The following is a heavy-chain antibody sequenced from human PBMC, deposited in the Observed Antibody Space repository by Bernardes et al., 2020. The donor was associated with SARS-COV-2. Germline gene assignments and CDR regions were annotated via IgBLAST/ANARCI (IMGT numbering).Heavy chain of an antibody. D-gene: IGHD1-20*01. CDR2: INPNTGGT. CDR3: AKDFSATISGIRDAFDV. V-gene: IGHV1-2*02. CDR1: GYTFSDYY. J-gene: IGHJ3*01. Sequence: ASVKVSCKASGYTFSDYYLHWVRQAPGQGLEWMGWINPNTGGTYSAQHLQGRVTMTGDTSITTAYMELSRLGSDDTAVYYCAKDFSATISGIRDAFDVWGQGTMVTVSS.